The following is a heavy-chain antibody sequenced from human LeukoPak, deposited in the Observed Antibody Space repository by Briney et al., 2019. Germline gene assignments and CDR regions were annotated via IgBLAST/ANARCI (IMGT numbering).Heavy chain of an antibody. D-gene: IGHD1-1*01. Sequence: SETLSLTCTVSGGSISSSSYYWGWIRQPPGKGLEWIGSIYYSGSTYYNPSLKSRVTISVDTSKNQFSLKLSSVTAADTAVYYRARHALERLLFFDYWGQGTLVTFSS. CDR1: GGSISSSSYY. CDR3: ARHALERLLFFDY. J-gene: IGHJ4*02. CDR2: IYYSGST. V-gene: IGHV4-39*01.